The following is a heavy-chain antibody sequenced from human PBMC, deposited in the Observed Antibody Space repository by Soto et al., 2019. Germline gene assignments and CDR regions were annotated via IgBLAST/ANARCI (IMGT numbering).Heavy chain of an antibody. J-gene: IGHJ5*02. D-gene: IGHD3-22*01. Sequence: SETLSLTCAVYCGSFSGYYWSWIRQPPGQRLEWIGEINHSGSTNYNPSLKSRVTISVDTSKNTFSMKLSSVTAADTAVYYCARAGYYDSSGYYKRTSNWFDPWGQGTLVTVSS. V-gene: IGHV4-34*01. CDR3: ARAGYYDSSGYYKRTSNWFDP. CDR2: INHSGST. CDR1: CGSFSGYY.